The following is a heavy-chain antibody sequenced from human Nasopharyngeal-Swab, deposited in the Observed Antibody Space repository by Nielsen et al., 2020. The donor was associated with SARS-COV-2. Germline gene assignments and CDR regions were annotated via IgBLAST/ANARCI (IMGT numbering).Heavy chain of an antibody. CDR1: GFSLSSYW. Sequence: GGSLRLSCAASGFSLSSYWMHWVRQAPGKGLSWVSRINPDGNTTYYADSVNDRFTISRDNSKNTLYLQMNSLRVEDTALYYCAKAPYLRGLDVWGQGTTVTVSS. J-gene: IGHJ6*02. V-gene: IGHV3-74*01. CDR3: AKAPYLRGLDV. D-gene: IGHD2-21*01. CDR2: INPDGNTT.